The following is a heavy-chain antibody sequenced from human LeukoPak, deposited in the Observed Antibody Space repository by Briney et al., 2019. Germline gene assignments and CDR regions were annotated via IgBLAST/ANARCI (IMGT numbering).Heavy chain of an antibody. V-gene: IGHV3-48*03. CDR2: INRGGGIA. CDR1: GFIFSNYE. CDR3: AALWFDP. Sequence: PGGSLRLSCAASGFIFSNYEMNWVRQAPGKGLEWVSYINRGGGIAYYVDSVRGRFTISRDNTKNALYLQMNSLRAEHTAVYYCAALWFDPWGQGTLVTVPS. J-gene: IGHJ5*02.